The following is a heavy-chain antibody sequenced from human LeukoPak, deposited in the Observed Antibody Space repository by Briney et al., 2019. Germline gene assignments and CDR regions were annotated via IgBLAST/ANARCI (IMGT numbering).Heavy chain of an antibody. Sequence: PGGSLRLSCAASGFTFSSYSMNWVRQAPGKGLEWVSSISSSSSYIYYADSVKGRFTISRDNAKNSLYLQMNSLRAEDTAVYYCARANDSSGRYKGAFDIWGQGTVVTVSS. CDR2: ISSSSSYI. CDR3: ARANDSSGRYKGAFDI. CDR1: GFTFSSYS. V-gene: IGHV3-21*04. J-gene: IGHJ3*02. D-gene: IGHD3-22*01.